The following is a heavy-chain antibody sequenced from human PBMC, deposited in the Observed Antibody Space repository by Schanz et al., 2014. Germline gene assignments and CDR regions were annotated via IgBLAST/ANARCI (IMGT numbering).Heavy chain of an antibody. Sequence: QVQLVQSGGEMKKPGASVKVSCEASRYTFNTYGLNWVRQAPGQGLEWMGWISAYTNNTNYAQKVQGRVTMTTDTSTGTAYMELSSLRSDDTAVYYCARGGGPEDVFDIWGRGTILTVSS. CDR1: RYTFNTYG. CDR3: ARGGGPEDVFDI. V-gene: IGHV1-18*01. D-gene: IGHD5-12*01. J-gene: IGHJ3*02. CDR2: ISAYTNNT.